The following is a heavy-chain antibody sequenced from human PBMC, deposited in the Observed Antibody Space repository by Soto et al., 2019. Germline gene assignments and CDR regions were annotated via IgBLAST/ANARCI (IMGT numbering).Heavy chain of an antibody. D-gene: IGHD2-21*02. CDR1: GGTFSSYA. V-gene: IGHV1-69*13. Sequence: SVKVSCKASGGTFSSYAISWVRQAPGQGLEWMGGIIPIFGTANYAQKFQGRVTITADESTSTAYMELSSLGSEDTAVYYCARDLPYCGGDCYSHAFDIWGQGTMVTVSS. CDR2: IIPIFGTA. CDR3: ARDLPYCGGDCYSHAFDI. J-gene: IGHJ3*02.